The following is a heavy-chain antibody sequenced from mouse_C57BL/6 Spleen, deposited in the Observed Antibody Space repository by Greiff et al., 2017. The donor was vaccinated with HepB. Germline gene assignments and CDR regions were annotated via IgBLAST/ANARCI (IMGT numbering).Heavy chain of an antibody. CDR3: ERFVYYGNYVDYAMDY. CDR2: IYPGDGDT. D-gene: IGHD2-1*01. V-gene: IGHV1-80*01. CDR1: GYAFSSYW. Sequence: QVQLQQSGAELVKPGASVKISCKASGYAFSSYWMNWVKQRPGKGLEWIGQIYPGDGDTNYNGKFKGKATLTADKSSSTAYMQLSSLTSEDSAVYFCERFVYYGNYVDYAMDYWGQGTSVTVSS. J-gene: IGHJ4*01.